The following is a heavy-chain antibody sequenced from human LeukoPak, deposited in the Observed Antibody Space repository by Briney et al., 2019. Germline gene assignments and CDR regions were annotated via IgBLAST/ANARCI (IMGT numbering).Heavy chain of an antibody. CDR1: GFTFSSYW. Sequence: PGGSLRLSCAASGFTFSSYWMHWVRQPPGKGLVGVSRINSDASSTTYADSVKGRFTISRDNAKNTLYLQMNSLRAEDTAVYYCARWETTVTTLDYWGQGTLVTVSS. CDR2: INSDASST. J-gene: IGHJ4*02. V-gene: IGHV3-74*01. D-gene: IGHD4-17*01. CDR3: ARWETTVTTLDY.